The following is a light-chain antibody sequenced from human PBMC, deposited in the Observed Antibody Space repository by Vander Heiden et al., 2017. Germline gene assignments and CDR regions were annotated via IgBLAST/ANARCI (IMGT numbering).Light chain of an antibody. V-gene: IGLV2-18*03. CDR2: EVT. CDR1: TSDVGSDKR. Sequence: YALMQPPSVSVAPAQSATISCTRSTSDVGSDKRVACCQQPPTGTAKNIIYEVTRRSAVVPARFSGSKSGSTASLTTSGHAAEDAADYYCSSYTSSDIYVFGCGTKVTVL. J-gene: IGLJ1*01. CDR3: SSYTSSDIYV.